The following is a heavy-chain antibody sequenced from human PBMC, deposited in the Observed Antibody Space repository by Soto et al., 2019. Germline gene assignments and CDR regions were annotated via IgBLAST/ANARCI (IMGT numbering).Heavy chain of an antibody. V-gene: IGHV1-3*01. J-gene: IGHJ6*02. CDR3: ARGGVVTPSYYYSGMDV. D-gene: IGHD3-16*01. CDR1: GYPFINYA. Sequence: GASVKVSCKASGYPFINYAVHWVRQAPGQRLEWMGWIDADSGDTKYSQKFQGRVTIIRDTSASTVYMELSSLRSEDTAVYYCARGGVVTPSYYYSGMDVWGQGTTGSVSS. CDR2: IDADSGDT.